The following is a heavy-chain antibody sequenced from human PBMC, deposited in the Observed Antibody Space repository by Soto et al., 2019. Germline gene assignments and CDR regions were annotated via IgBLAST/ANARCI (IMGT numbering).Heavy chain of an antibody. J-gene: IGHJ6*02. CDR3: ADDLWVRGVINGMDV. CDR1: GFTLSTYA. V-gene: IGHV3-23*01. Sequence: EVQLLESGGGLVQPGGSLRLSCAASGFTLSTYAINWVRQAPGKGLEWVSAISGSGDNTYYADSVKGRFTISRDNSKNTLYLTISSLGAEDTAVYYYADDLWVRGVINGMDVWGQGTTVTVSS. CDR2: ISGSGDNT. D-gene: IGHD3-10*01.